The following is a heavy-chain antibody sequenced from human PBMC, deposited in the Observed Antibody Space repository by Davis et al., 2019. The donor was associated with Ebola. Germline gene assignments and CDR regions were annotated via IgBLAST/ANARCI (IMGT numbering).Heavy chain of an antibody. V-gene: IGHV3-23*01. CDR1: GFTFSSYA. Sequence: PGGSLRLSCAASGFTFSSYAMSWVRQAPGKGLEWVSTISSSGGSTYYADSVKGRFSISRDNAKNSLYLQMNSLRVEDTAVYYCARQARVDVWGQGTTVTVSS. CDR3: ARQARVDV. J-gene: IGHJ6*02. CDR2: ISSSGGST.